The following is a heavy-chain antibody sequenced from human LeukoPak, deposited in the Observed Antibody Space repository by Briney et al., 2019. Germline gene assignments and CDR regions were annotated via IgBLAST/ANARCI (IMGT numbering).Heavy chain of an antibody. CDR2: IIPIFGTA. Sequence: SVKVSCKASGGTFSSYAISWVRQAPGQGLEWMGGIIPIFGTANYAQKFQGRVTITTDESTSTAYMELSSLRSEDTALYYCAKQQNRKVLLWFGELSTDAFDIWGQGTMVTVPS. CDR3: AKQQNRKVLLWFGELSTDAFDI. J-gene: IGHJ3*02. D-gene: IGHD3-10*01. V-gene: IGHV1-69*05. CDR1: GGTFSSYA.